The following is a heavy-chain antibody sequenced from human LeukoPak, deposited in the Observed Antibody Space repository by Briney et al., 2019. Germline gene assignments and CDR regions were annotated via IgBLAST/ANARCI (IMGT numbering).Heavy chain of an antibody. Sequence: SETLSLTCTVSGGSISSYYWSWIRQPAGKGLEWIGRIYTSGSTNYNPSLKSRVTMSVDTSKNQFSLKLSPVTAADTAVYYCARVKLYGDYSGPRRDWFDPWGQGTLVTVSS. V-gene: IGHV4-4*07. CDR1: GGSISSYY. J-gene: IGHJ5*02. CDR3: ARVKLYGDYSGPRRDWFDP. D-gene: IGHD4-17*01. CDR2: IYTSGST.